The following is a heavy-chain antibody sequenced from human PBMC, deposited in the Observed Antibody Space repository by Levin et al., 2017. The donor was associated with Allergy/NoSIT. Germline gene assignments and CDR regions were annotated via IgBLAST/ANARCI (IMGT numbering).Heavy chain of an antibody. D-gene: IGHD6-19*01. V-gene: IGHV3-30-3*01. Sequence: GGSLRLSCGASGFTFSIYAMHWVRQAPGKGLEWVAVVTHDGSNGYYADSVKGRFTISRDNSKNTLSLHMNSLRTEDTAVYYCARDVTGAGLVDYWGPGILVTVSS. J-gene: IGHJ4*02. CDR1: GFTFSIYA. CDR2: VTHDGSNG. CDR3: ARDVTGAGLVDY.